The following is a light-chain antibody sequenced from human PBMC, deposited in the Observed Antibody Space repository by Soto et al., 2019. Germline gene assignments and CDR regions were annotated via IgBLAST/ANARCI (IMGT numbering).Light chain of an antibody. Sequence: AIQLTQFPSSLSASVGDRVTITCRASQGVSSHLAWHQQKPGKAPKLLIYAASSLQSGVPSRFSGSGSGTDFTLTISSLQPEDFATYYCLQDYNYPRTFGQGTKVDIK. CDR3: LQDYNYPRT. CDR2: AAS. V-gene: IGKV1-6*01. CDR1: QGVSSH. J-gene: IGKJ1*01.